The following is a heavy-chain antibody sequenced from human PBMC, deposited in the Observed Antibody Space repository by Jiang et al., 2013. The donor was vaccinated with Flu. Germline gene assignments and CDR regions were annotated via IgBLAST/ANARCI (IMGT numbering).Heavy chain of an antibody. D-gene: IGHD5-24*01. Sequence: KPTQTLTLTCTFSGFSLTTRGVGVGWIRQPPGGALEWLAFINWNDDERYNPSLKTRITITKDSSKGQVVLTLTNMDPVDTGTYFCIYKSPFSGDYG. CDR1: GFSLTTRGVG. CDR3: IYKSPFSGDYG. J-gene: IGHJ6*01. CDR2: INWNDDE. V-gene: IGHV2-5*04.